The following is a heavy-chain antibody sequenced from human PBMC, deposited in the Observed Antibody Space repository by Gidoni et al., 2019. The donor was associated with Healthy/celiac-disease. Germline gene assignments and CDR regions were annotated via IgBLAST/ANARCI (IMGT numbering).Heavy chain of an antibody. V-gene: IGHV4-4*02. J-gene: IGHJ6*02. CDR2: IYHSGST. CDR3: ARVSNHYGMDV. Sequence: GGGLEWIGEIYHSGSTNYNPSLKSRVTISVDKSKNQFSLKLSSVTAADTAVYYCARVSNHYGMDVWGQGTTVTVSS. D-gene: IGHD3-3*02.